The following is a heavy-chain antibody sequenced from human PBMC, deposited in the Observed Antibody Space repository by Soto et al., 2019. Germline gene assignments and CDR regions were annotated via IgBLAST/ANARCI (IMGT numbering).Heavy chain of an antibody. Sequence: ASVKVSCKASGYTFTSYAMHWVRQAPGQRLEWMGWINAGNGNTKYSQKFQGRVTITRDTSASTAYMELSSLRSEDTAVYYCARDSYYYYGSGSYDPLFFDYWGQGTLVTVSS. CDR2: INAGNGNT. J-gene: IGHJ4*02. D-gene: IGHD3-10*01. CDR1: GYTFTSYA. CDR3: ARDSYYYYGSGSYDPLFFDY. V-gene: IGHV1-3*01.